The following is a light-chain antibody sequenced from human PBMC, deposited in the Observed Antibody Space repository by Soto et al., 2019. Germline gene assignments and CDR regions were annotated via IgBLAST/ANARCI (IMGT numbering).Light chain of an antibody. J-gene: IGKJ1*01. Sequence: EIVMTQSPDTLSVSPGERATLSCRASQSVSSSLASYQQKPGQAPRLLIYGAATRATGIPARFSGSGSGTEFTLTISSLQSEDFAAYYCQQYSNWWTFGQGTKV. CDR1: QSVSSS. V-gene: IGKV3-15*01. CDR3: QQYSNWWT. CDR2: GAA.